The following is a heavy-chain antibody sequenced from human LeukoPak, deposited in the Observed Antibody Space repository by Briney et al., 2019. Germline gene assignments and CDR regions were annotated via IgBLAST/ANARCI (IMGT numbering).Heavy chain of an antibody. CDR1: GFFFSNSG. D-gene: IGHD2-15*01. CDR2: LPYDGNNE. CDR3: AKDGLYCTGGSCYNLLNS. Sequence: GGSLRFSCAASGFFFSNSGMHWVRQAPGKRLEWVAILPYDGNNEYYADSVKGRFTASRDNSENTLYLQMNSLRSEDTAVYYCAKDGLYCTGGSCYNLLNSWGQGTLVSVSS. J-gene: IGHJ4*02. V-gene: IGHV3-30*18.